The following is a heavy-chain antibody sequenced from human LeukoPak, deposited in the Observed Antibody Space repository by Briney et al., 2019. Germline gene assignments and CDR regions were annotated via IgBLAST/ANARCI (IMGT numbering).Heavy chain of an antibody. CDR3: ARDFDMGITPGDDFDF. V-gene: IGHV3-74*01. CDR2: IKEDGTYT. CDR1: GFSFSKYW. J-gene: IGHJ4*02. Sequence: GGSLRLSCAASGFSFSKYWMHWVRQTPGEGLVWVARIKEDGTYTSYADSVKGRFTITRDNARNTVFLQMNSLRAEDTAVYYCARDFDMGITPGDDFDFWGQGTLVTVSS. D-gene: IGHD3-9*01.